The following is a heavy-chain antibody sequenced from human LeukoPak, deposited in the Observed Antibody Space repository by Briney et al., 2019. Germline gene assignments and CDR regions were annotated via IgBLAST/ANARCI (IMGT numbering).Heavy chain of an antibody. D-gene: IGHD6-6*01. CDR1: GFTFSSYS. V-gene: IGHV3-21*01. CDR3: ARDVAARPFLLYGRRGIDY. J-gene: IGHJ4*02. CDR2: ISSSSSSYI. Sequence: PGGSLRLSCAASGFTFSSYSMNWVRQAPGKGLEWVSSISSSSSSYIYYADSVKGRFTISRDNAKNSLYLQMNSLRAEDTAVYYCARDVAARPFLLYGRRGIDYWGQGTLVTVSS.